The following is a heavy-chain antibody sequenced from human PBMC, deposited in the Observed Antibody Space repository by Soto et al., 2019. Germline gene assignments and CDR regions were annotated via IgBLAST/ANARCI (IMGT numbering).Heavy chain of an antibody. D-gene: IGHD3-10*01. CDR3: ARSRTITMVRGNWFDP. CDR2: IIPIFGTA. J-gene: IGHJ5*02. V-gene: IGHV1-69*01. CDR1: GGTFSSYA. Sequence: QVQLVQSGAEVKKPGSSVKVSCKASGGTFSSYAISWVRQAPGQGLEWMGGIIPIFGTANYAQKFQGRVTITADESTSTAYMELSSLRSEDTAAYYCARSRTITMVRGNWFDPWGQGTLVTVSS.